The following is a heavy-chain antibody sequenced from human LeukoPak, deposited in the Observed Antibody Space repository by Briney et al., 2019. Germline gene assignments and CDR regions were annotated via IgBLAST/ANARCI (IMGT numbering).Heavy chain of an antibody. CDR2: FYTSANT. D-gene: IGHD1-26*01. J-gene: IGHJ3*02. CDR3: ARSVGATTGFAFDI. CDR1: GDSVSGYY. Sequence: SETLSLTCTVSGDSVSGYYGSWIRQPPGKGLEWIGYFYTSANTNYNPSLKSRVTISVDTSKNQFSLKLSSVTAADTAVYYCARSVGATTGFAFDIWGQGTMVTVSS. V-gene: IGHV4-4*09.